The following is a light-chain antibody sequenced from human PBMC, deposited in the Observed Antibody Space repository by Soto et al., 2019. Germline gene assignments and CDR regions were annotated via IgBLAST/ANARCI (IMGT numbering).Light chain of an antibody. V-gene: IGKV2-30*01. CDR2: KVS. CDR1: QSLVYSNGNTY. J-gene: IGKJ1*01. CDR3: MQGTHWPRT. Sequence: DVVLTQSPLSLPVTLGQPASISCRSSQSLVYSNGNTYLAWFQQRPGQSPRRLIYKVSNRDSGVPDRFSGSGSGTDFTLTISRVEAEDVGVYSCMQGTHWPRTFGQGSKVEIK.